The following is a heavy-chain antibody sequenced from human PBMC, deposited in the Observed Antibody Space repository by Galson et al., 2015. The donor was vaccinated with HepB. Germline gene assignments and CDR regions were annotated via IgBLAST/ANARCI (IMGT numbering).Heavy chain of an antibody. V-gene: IGHV1-69*04. CDR3: ARDTAAGTIYYYYYGMDV. CDR1: GGTFSSYT. Sequence: SVKVSCKASGGTFSSYTISWVRQAPGQGLEWMGRIIPILGIANYAQKFQGRVTITADKSTSTAYMELSSLRSEDAAVYYCARDTAAGTIYYYYYGMDVWGQGTTVTVSS. CDR2: IIPILGIA. D-gene: IGHD6-13*01. J-gene: IGHJ6*02.